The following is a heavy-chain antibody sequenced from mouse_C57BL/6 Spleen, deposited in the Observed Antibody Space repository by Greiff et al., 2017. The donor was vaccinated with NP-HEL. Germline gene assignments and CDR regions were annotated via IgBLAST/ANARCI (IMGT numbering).Heavy chain of an antibody. D-gene: IGHD1-1*01. CDR1: GYTFTDYY. Sequence: VQLQQSGPELVKPGASVKISCKASGYTFTDYYMNWVKQSHGKSLEWIGDINPNNGGTSYNQKFKGKATLTVDKSSSTAYMELRSLTSEDSAVYYCARDTTGFDVWGTGTTVTVSS. CDR2: INPNNGGT. CDR3: ARDTTGFDV. V-gene: IGHV1-26*01. J-gene: IGHJ1*03.